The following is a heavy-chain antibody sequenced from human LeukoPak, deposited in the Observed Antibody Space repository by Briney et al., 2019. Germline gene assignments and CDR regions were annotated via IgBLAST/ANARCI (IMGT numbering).Heavy chain of an antibody. CDR3: ARDSRAVAGLWY. D-gene: IGHD6-19*01. Sequence: PGGSLILSCAASGFTFSSYGMHWVRQAPGKGLEWVAVIWYDGSNKYYADSVKGRFTISRDNSKNTLYLQMNSLRAEDTAVYYCARDSRAVAGLWYWGQGTLVTVSS. J-gene: IGHJ4*02. CDR2: IWYDGSNK. CDR1: GFTFSSYG. V-gene: IGHV3-33*01.